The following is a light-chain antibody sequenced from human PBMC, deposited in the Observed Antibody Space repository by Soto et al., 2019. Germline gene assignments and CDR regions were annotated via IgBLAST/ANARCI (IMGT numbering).Light chain of an antibody. CDR3: SSYISSSTX. CDR1: SSDVGGYNS. Sequence: QSALTQPASVSGSPGQSITISCTGTSSDVGGYNSVSWYQHHPGKAPKLMIYEVSNRPSGVSNRFSGSKSGNTASLIISGLQAEDEADYYCSSYISSSTXFGGGTKLTVL. V-gene: IGLV2-14*01. CDR2: EVS. J-gene: IGLJ2*01.